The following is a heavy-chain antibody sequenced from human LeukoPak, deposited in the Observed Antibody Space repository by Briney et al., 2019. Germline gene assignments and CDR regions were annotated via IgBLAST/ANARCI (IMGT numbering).Heavy chain of an antibody. CDR1: GFTFSSYA. V-gene: IGHV3-23*01. CDR2: ISGSGGST. J-gene: IGHJ3*02. D-gene: IGHD2-15*01. CDR3: AKDSDIVVVVAPSDDAFDI. Sequence: GGSLRLSCAASGFTFSSYAMSWVRQAAGKGLEWVSAISGSGGSTYYADSVKGRFTISRDNSKNTLYLQMNSLRAEDTAVYYCAKDSDIVVVVAPSDDAFDIWGQGTMVTVSS.